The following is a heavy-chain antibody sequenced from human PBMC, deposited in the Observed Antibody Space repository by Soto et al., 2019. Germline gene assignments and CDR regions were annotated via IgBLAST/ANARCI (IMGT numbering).Heavy chain of an antibody. D-gene: IGHD2-15*01. Sequence: QVQLVQSGAEVKKPGASVKVSCKASGYTFTNYGISWVRQAPGQGLEWMGWINVYNGNINYAQNFQGRVTMTTDTSTSTAYMELRSLRSDDTAGYSCARKKDLYFGMDVWGQGTTVTVSS. CDR1: GYTFTNYG. CDR3: ARKKDLYFGMDV. V-gene: IGHV1-18*04. J-gene: IGHJ6*02. CDR2: INVYNGNI.